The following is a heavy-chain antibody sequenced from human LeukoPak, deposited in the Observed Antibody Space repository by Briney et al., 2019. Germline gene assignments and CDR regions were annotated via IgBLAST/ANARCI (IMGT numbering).Heavy chain of an antibody. V-gene: IGHV3-21*01. CDR2: ISSSSSYI. D-gene: IGHD3-3*01. J-gene: IGHJ6*02. CDR3: ARDSPSSYYDFWSGHYYYYYGMDV. CDR1: GFTFSSYS. Sequence: GSLILSCAASGFTFSSYSMNWVRQAPGKGLEWVSSISSSSSYIYYADSVKGRFTISRDNAKNSLYLQMNSLRAEDTAVYYCARDSPSSYYDFWSGHYYYYYGMDVWGQGTTVTVSS.